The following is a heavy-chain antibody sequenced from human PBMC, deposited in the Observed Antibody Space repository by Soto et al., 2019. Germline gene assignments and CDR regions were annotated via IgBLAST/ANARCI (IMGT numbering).Heavy chain of an antibody. V-gene: IGHV1-2*04. D-gene: IGHD3-22*01. J-gene: IGHJ3*02. CDR3: ARVAGGYDSSGYYYVSGAFDI. CDR1: GYTFTGYY. CDR2: INPNSGGT. Sequence: ASVKVSCKASGYTFTGYYMHWVRQAPGQGLEWMGWINPNSGGTNYAQKFQGWVTMTRDTSISTAYMELSRLRSDDTAVYYCARVAGGYDSSGYYYVSGAFDIWGQGTMVTVSS.